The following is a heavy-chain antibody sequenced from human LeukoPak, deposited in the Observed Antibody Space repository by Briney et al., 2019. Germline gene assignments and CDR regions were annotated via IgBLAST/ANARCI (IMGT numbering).Heavy chain of an antibody. Sequence: GGSLRLSCAASGFTVSSNYMSWVRQAPGKGLEWVSVIYSGGSTYYADSVKGRFTISRDNSKNTLYLQMNSLRAEDTAVYYCARDLRQQLVPGAFDIWGQGKMVTVS. CDR2: IYSGGST. CDR1: GFTVSSNY. D-gene: IGHD6-13*01. J-gene: IGHJ3*02. V-gene: IGHV3-66*01. CDR3: ARDLRQQLVPGAFDI.